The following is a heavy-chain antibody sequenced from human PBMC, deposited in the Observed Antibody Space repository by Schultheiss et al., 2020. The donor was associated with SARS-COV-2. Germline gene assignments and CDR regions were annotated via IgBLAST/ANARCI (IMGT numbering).Heavy chain of an antibody. Sequence: GGSLRLSCAASGFTFSSYAMHWVRQAPGKGLEYVSAISSNGGSTYYADSVKGRFTISRDNSKNTLYLQMGSLRAEDMAVYYCARMNYGDCFDYWGQGTLVTVSS. J-gene: IGHJ4*02. CDR1: GFTFSSYA. CDR2: ISSNGGST. V-gene: IGHV3-64*02. CDR3: ARMNYGDCFDY. D-gene: IGHD4-17*01.